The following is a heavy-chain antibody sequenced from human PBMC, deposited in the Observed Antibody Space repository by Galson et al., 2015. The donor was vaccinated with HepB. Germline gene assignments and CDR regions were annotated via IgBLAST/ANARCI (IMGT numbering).Heavy chain of an antibody. D-gene: IGHD6-13*01. CDR1: GFTFSSYA. CDR3: ARSPSYSSSWYLRHYYFDY. V-gene: IGHV3-23*01. CDR2: ISGSGGST. Sequence: SLRLSCAASGFTFSSYAMSWVRQAPGKGLEWVSAISGSGGSTYYADSVKGRFTISRDNSKNTLYLQMNSLRAEDTAVYYCARSPSYSSSWYLRHYYFDYWGQGTLVTVSS. J-gene: IGHJ4*02.